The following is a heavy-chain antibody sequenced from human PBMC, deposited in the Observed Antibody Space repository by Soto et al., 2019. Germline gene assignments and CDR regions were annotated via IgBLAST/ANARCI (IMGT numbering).Heavy chain of an antibody. CDR1: GATFSSFA. V-gene: IGHV1-69*13. D-gene: IGHD3-10*01. CDR3: ARGNALDI. Sequence: SVKVSCKASGATFSSFAINWVRQAPGQGPEWMGGTIPILGTANYAQKFQGRVTIIADETTNTASLELTSLRSEDTAVYYCARGNALDIWGPGTTLTVSS. J-gene: IGHJ6*02. CDR2: TIPILGTA.